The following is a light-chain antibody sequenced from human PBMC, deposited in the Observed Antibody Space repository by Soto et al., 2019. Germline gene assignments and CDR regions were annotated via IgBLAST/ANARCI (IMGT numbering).Light chain of an antibody. J-gene: IGKJ3*01. CDR2: AAS. V-gene: IGKV1-6*01. CDR3: VQDYDYPFT. CDR1: QGIRND. Sequence: AIQVTQSPSSLSASVGDRVTIACRASQGIRNDLGWYQQKPGKAPKLLIYAASTLQSGVPSRFSGSGSGTDFTLTISSLQPEHFATYYCVQDYDYPFTFGPGTKVDIK.